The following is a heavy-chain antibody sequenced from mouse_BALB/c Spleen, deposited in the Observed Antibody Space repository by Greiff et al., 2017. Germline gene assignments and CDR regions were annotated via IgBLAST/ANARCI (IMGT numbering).Heavy chain of an antibody. J-gene: IGHJ3*01. CDR3: ATLYYYGTEGFAY. D-gene: IGHD1-1*01. CDR2: IDPYNGGT. Sequence: VHVKQSGPELVKPGASVKVSCKASGYAFTSYNMYWVKQSHGKSLEWIGYIDPYNGGTSYNQKFKGKATLTVDKSSSTAYMHLNSLTSEDSAVYYCATLYYYGTEGFAYWGQGTLVTVSA. CDR1: GYAFTSYN. V-gene: IGHV1S135*01.